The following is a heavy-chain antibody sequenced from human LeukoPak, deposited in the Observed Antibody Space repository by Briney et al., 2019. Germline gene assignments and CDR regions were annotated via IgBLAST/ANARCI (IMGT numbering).Heavy chain of an antibody. CDR3: ARVSGSYYDGYYFDY. D-gene: IGHD1-26*01. Sequence: SETLSLTCTVSGGSISSGDYYWSWIRQPPGKGLEWIGYIYYSGSTYYNPSLKSRVTISVDTSKNQLSLKLSSVTAADTAVYYCARVSGSYYDGYYFDYWGQGTLVTVSS. V-gene: IGHV4-30-4*08. CDR2: IYYSGST. J-gene: IGHJ4*02. CDR1: GGSISSGDYY.